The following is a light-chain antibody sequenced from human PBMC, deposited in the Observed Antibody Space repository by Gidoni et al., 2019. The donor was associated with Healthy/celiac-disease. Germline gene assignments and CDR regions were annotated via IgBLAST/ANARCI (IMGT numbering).Light chain of an antibody. CDR3: QQYNNWPPT. CDR2: GAS. Sequence: EKGMTQSPATLSVSPGERATLSCRASQSVSSNLAWYQQKPGQAPRLLIYGASTRATGIPARFSGSGSGTEFTLTISSLQSEDFAVYYCQQYNNWPPTFGGGTKVEIK. J-gene: IGKJ4*01. V-gene: IGKV3-15*01. CDR1: QSVSSN.